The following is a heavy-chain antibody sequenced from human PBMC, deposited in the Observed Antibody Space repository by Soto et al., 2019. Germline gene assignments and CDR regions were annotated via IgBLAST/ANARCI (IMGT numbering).Heavy chain of an antibody. CDR1: GFTFSGYA. CDR3: AQEIDAFDL. J-gene: IGHJ3*01. CDR2: ISYDGRDK. Sequence: VQLVESGGGVVQPGRSLTISCAASGFTFSGYAMHWLRQAPGKGLEWVAFISYDGRDKFHADSVKGRFTISRDNSKNTLYLQMNRLRAEDTAVYFCAQEIDAFDLWGQGTMVTVSS. V-gene: IGHV3-30*18.